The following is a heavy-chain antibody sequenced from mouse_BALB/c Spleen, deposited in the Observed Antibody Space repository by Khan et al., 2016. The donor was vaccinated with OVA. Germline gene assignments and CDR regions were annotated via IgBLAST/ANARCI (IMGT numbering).Heavy chain of an antibody. CDR3: ARTARIKY. J-gene: IGHJ2*01. CDR2: ISYSGST. Sequence: EVKLQESGPGLVTPSQSLSLTCTVSGFSFTSGYVWNCIRQFPGNNLECLGYISYSGSTNSNPSLTSRFSITRNTSKNQFFLQLNSVTTEDTATYYCARTARIKYWGQGTTLTVSA. V-gene: IGHV3-2*02. CDR1: GFSFTSGYV. D-gene: IGHD1-2*01.